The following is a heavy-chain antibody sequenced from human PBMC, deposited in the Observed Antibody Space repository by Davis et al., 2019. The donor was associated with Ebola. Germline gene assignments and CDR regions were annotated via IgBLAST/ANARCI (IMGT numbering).Heavy chain of an antibody. D-gene: IGHD2-15*01. CDR1: GFTFSSYG. CDR3: ARELEGIST. J-gene: IGHJ4*02. Sequence: GESLKISCAASGFTFSSYGMHWVRQAPGKGLEWVAVISYDGSNEYYADSVKGRFTISRDNSKNTLYLQMNSLRAEDTAVYYCARELEGISTWGQGTLVTVSS. V-gene: IGHV3-30*03. CDR2: ISYDGSNE.